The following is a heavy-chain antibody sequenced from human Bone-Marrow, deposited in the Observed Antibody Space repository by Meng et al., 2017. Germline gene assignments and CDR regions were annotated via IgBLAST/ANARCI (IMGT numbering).Heavy chain of an antibody. CDR1: GFSFSDYG. CDR3: AKMFVTVAGYFQY. Sequence: GESLKISCAASGFSFSDYGMSWARQVPGKGLEWVSTISASLVNIYYADSVKGRFTISRDSSRNTLFLQMNGLRAEDTAVYYCAKMFVTVAGYFQYWGQGALVTVSS. D-gene: IGHD3-9*01. J-gene: IGHJ4*02. CDR2: ISASLVNI. V-gene: IGHV3-23*01.